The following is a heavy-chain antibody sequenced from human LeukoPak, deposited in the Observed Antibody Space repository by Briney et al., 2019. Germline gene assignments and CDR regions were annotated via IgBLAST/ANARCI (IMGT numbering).Heavy chain of an antibody. Sequence: GGSLRLSCAASGFTFSNYGMSWVRQAPGKGLEWVSTISGSGSATYNAGSVKGRFTTSRDNSNNTLYLQMNSLRAEDTAVYYCAKGGILTGYLDYWGQGTLVTVSS. J-gene: IGHJ4*02. CDR3: AKGGILTGYLDY. CDR2: ISGSGSAT. V-gene: IGHV3-23*01. D-gene: IGHD3-9*01. CDR1: GFTFSNYG.